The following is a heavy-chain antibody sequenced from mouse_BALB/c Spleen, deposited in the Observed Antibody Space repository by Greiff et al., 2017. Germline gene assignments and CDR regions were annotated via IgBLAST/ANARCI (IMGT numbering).Heavy chain of an antibody. CDR1: GFAFSSYD. Sequence: DVKLVESGGGLVKPGGSLKLSCAASGFAFSSYDMSWVRQTPEKRLEWVAYISSGGGSTYYPDTVKGRFTISRDNAKNTLYLQMSSLKSEDTAMYYCARGGYYVWDYWGQGTSVTVSS. CDR3: ARGGYYVWDY. J-gene: IGHJ4*01. V-gene: IGHV5-12-1*01. D-gene: IGHD2-3*01. CDR2: ISSGGGST.